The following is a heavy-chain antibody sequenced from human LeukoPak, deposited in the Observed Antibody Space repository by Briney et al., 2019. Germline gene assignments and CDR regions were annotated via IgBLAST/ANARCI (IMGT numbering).Heavy chain of an antibody. CDR1: GDSISSYY. V-gene: IGHV4-59*01. J-gene: IGHJ4*02. CDR3: ARAYSGPSDFDY. D-gene: IGHD4-11*01. CDR2: IYYSGST. Sequence: PSETLSLTCTVSGDSISSYYWSWIRQPPGKGLEWIGYIYYSGSTNYNPSLKSRVTISVDMSKNQFSLKFTSVTAADTAVYYCARAYSGPSDFDYWGQGTLVTVSS.